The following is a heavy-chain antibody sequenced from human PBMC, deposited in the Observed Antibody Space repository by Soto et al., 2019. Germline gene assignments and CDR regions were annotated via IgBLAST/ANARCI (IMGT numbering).Heavy chain of an antibody. V-gene: IGHV1-69*01. CDR3: AREVVTETTWGSFDS. CDR2: IIPFFGTP. D-gene: IGHD2-21*02. CDR1: GGGTLSNDG. Sequence: QVHLVQSGADVRKPGSSVRVSCTASGGGTLSNDGISWVRQAPGQGLQWLGRIIPFFGTPDYSQSFQGRLTITADASTGTVYMDLRSLKSDDTAVSYCAREVVTETTWGSFDSWGQGTLVTVSS. J-gene: IGHJ4*02.